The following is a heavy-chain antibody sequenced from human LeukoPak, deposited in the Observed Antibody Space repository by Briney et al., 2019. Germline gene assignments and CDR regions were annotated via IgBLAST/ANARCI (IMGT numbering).Heavy chain of an antibody. CDR1: GYTFTGYG. CDR2: ISAYDGNT. J-gene: IGHJ4*02. V-gene: IGHV1-18*01. CDR3: ARDCSGGTCYTSY. Sequence: GASVKVSCKASGYTFTGYGISWVRQAPGQGLEWMGWISAYDGNTNFAQKLQGRVTMTTDTSTSTAYMELRSLRSDDTAVYYCARDCSGGTCYTSYWGQGTLVTVSS. D-gene: IGHD2-15*01.